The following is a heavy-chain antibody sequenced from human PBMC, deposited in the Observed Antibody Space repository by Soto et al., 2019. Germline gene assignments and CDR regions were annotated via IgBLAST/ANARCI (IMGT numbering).Heavy chain of an antibody. CDR1: GDSISSSSYY. V-gene: IGHV4-39*01. Sequence: QLQLQESGPGLVKPSETLSLTCTVSGDSISSSSYYWGWIRQPPGKGLEWIGSIYYSGSTYYNPSLKSRVTISVDTSMNQFSLKLSSVTAADTAVYYCACIFSGGYGYGFYYYGMDVWGQGTTVTVSS. J-gene: IGHJ6*02. CDR3: ACIFSGGYGYGFYYYGMDV. CDR2: IYYSGST. D-gene: IGHD5-18*01.